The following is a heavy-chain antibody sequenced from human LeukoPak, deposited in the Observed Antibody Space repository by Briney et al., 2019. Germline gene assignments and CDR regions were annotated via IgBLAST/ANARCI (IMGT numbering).Heavy chain of an antibody. CDR2: IRYEGSNK. V-gene: IGHV3-30*02. J-gene: IGHJ4*02. CDR3: AKDASGYCVNGVCFPLDY. D-gene: IGHD2-8*01. CDR1: GFTFSSYG. Sequence: PGGSLRLPCAASGFTFSSYGMHWVRQATGKGLEGVAFIRYEGSNKYYVDSVKGRFTISRDNSKSTLHLQMNSLRVEDTAVYYCAKDASGYCVNGVCFPLDYWGQGTLVTVSS.